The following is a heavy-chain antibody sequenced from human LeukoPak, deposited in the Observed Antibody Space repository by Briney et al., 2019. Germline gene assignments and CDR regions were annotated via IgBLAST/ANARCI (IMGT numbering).Heavy chain of an antibody. J-gene: IGHJ4*02. Sequence: GGSLRLSCAASGFTFSSYSMNWVRQAPGKGLEWVSVIYSGGSTYYADSVKGRFTISRDNSKNTLYLQMNSLRAEDTAVYYCARTPIVVVVAAEYYFDYWGQGTLVTVSS. CDR1: GFTFSSYS. V-gene: IGHV3-53*01. CDR3: ARTPIVVVVAAEYYFDY. CDR2: IYSGGST. D-gene: IGHD2-15*01.